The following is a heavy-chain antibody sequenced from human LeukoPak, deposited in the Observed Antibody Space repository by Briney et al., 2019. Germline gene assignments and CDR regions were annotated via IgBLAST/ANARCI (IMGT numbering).Heavy chain of an antibody. CDR2: IYTSGST. D-gene: IGHD6-25*01. V-gene: IGHV4-4*09. CDR3: ARRAEYSTGYAFDI. Sequence: SETLSLTCTVSGGSISSNYWSWIRQPPGKGLEWIGYIYTSGSTNYNPSLKSRVTISVDTSKNQFSLKLSSVSAADTAVYYCARRAEYSTGYAFDIRGQGTMVTVSS. J-gene: IGHJ3*02. CDR1: GGSISSNY.